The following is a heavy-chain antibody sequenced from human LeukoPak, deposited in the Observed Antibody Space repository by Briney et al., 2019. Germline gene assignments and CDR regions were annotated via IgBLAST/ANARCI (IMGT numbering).Heavy chain of an antibody. CDR3: ARFSSSSSGY. V-gene: IGHV3-7*01. CDR1: GFTFSGYW. J-gene: IGHJ4*02. Sequence: GGSLRLSCAASGFTFSGYWMSWVRQAPGKGLEWVANINRGGSDTQYVDSVKGRFTISRDNAKNSLYLQMNSLRAEDTAVYYCARFSSSSSGYWGQGSLVTVSS. CDR2: INRGGSDT. D-gene: IGHD6-13*01.